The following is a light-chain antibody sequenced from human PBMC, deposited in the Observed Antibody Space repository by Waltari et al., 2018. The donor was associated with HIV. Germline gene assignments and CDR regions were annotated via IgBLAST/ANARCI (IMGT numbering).Light chain of an antibody. J-gene: IGLJ1*01. Sequence: QSALTQPPSVSGSPGQSVSISCSVTTTDVGFYDYVSLYQQSPGKAPKLIIFDVNQRPSGVPERFSGSKSGNTASLTISGLQTEDEADYFCCAYAAGHVSYVFGNGTAVAVL. CDR3: CAYAAGHVSYV. V-gene: IGLV2-11*01. CDR2: DVN. CDR1: TTDVGFYDY.